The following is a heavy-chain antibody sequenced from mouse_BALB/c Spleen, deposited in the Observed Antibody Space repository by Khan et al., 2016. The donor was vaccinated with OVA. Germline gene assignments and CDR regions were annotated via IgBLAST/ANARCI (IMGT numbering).Heavy chain of an antibody. CDR2: ISYDGSN. D-gene: IGHD1-1*01. J-gene: IGHJ1*01. CDR1: GYSITGGYS. Sequence: EVKLLESGPGLVKPSQSLSLTCSVTGYSITGGYSWSWIRQFPGNKLEWMGYISYDGSNNYNPYLKNRISITRDTSKNQFFLKLNSVTTEDTATYYCARGGVVVPYWYFDVWGAGTTVTVSS. V-gene: IGHV3-6*02. CDR3: ARGGVVVPYWYFDV.